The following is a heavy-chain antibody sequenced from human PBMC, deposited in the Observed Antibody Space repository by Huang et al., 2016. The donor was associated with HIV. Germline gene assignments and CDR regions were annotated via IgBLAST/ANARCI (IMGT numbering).Heavy chain of an antibody. Sequence: QLRESGPGLVTPSETLSLTCSASGTSMTSSTFYWVWFRQPPGRGLGWIGSVYFLGNTYYNPSLKSRGTISKDTANKQYSMRLTAVTAADTAVYFCAREVRSVDTDRPDGYYYRGLDVWGQGTTVIVSS. V-gene: IGHV4-39*02. CDR3: AREVRSVDTDRPDGYYYRGLDV. J-gene: IGHJ6*02. D-gene: IGHD2-2*03. CDR1: GTSMTSSTFY. CDR2: VYFLGNT.